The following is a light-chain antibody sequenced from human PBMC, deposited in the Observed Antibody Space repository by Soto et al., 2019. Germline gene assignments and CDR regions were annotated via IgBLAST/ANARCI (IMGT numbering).Light chain of an antibody. CDR1: QSIRHY. J-gene: IGKJ1*01. CDR3: QKHYSYSQP. Sequence: DIQMTQSPPTLSASVGDRVTITCRASQSIRHYLAWYQQMPGKAPKLLIYGASTLQSGVPSRFSSSGSGTEFPLTISSLQPDDFGTYFCQKHYSYSQPFGQGTKVEIK. V-gene: IGKV1-5*01. CDR2: GAS.